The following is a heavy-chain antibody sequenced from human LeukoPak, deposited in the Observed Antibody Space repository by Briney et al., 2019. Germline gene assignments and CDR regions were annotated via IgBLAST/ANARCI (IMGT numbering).Heavy chain of an antibody. Sequence: GGSLRLSCAASGFTFSDYYMSWIRQAPGKGLEWVSYISSSGSTMYYADSVKGRFTISRDNAKNSLYLQMNSLRAEDTAVYYCAREGRRGYYDSSGYADYWGQGTLVTVSS. CDR1: GFTFSDYY. CDR3: AREGRRGYYDSSGYADY. J-gene: IGHJ4*02. V-gene: IGHV3-11*01. CDR2: ISSSGSTM. D-gene: IGHD3-22*01.